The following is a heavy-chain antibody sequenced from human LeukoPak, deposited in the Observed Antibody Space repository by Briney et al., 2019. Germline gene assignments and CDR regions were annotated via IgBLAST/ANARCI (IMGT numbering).Heavy chain of an antibody. CDR2: ISYDGSNE. V-gene: IGHV3-30*04. CDR3: AKDSAVVVIPYYFDY. D-gene: IGHD3-22*01. CDR1: GFTFSSYV. Sequence: GSLRLSCAASGFTFSSYVMHWVRQAPGKGLEWVAIISYDGSNEYYADSVKGRFTISRDNSKNTLYLQMNSLRAEDTAVYYCAKDSAVVVIPYYFDYWGQGTLVTVSS. J-gene: IGHJ4*02.